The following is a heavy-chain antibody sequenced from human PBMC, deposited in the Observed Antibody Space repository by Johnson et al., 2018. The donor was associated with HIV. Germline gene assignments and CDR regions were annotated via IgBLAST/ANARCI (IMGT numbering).Heavy chain of an antibody. CDR1: GFSVSDNY. D-gene: IGHD2-21*02. Sequence: VHLVESGGGLIHPGGSLRLSSLASGFSVSDNYMSWVRQAPEKGLEWVAIIYSGGTAYYADSVKGRLTVSRDDSKNTVFLQMNSLRAEDTAMYYCARDPGNLHCGGDCYPEDAFDLWGRGTMVTVSS. CDR2: IYSGGTA. CDR3: ARDPGNLHCGGDCYPEDAFDL. V-gene: IGHV3-53*01. J-gene: IGHJ3*01.